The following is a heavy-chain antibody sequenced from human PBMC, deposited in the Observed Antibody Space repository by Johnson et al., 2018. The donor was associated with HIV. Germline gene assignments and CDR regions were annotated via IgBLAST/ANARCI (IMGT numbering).Heavy chain of an antibody. Sequence: QAPGKGLEYVSAISSSGSTIYYADSVKGRFTISRDNAKNSLYLQMNSLRAEDTAVYYCARSDSSGYYPSHAFDIWGQGTMVTVSS. CDR2: ISSSGSTI. D-gene: IGHD3-22*01. J-gene: IGHJ3*02. CDR3: ARSDSSGYYPSHAFDI. V-gene: IGHV3-11*04.